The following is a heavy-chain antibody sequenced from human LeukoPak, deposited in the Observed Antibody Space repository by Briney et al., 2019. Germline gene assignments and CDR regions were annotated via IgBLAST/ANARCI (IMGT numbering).Heavy chain of an antibody. CDR2: IYHSGST. CDR3: ARGVIAAGGNDFDY. Sequence: KSSETLSLTCTVSGYSISSGYYWGWIRQPPGKGLEWIGSIYHSGSTYYNPSLKSRVTISVDTSKNQFSLKTRSVTAADTAVYYCARGVIAAGGNDFDYWGQGTLVTVSS. V-gene: IGHV4-38-2*02. J-gene: IGHJ4*02. D-gene: IGHD6-13*01. CDR1: GYSISSGYY.